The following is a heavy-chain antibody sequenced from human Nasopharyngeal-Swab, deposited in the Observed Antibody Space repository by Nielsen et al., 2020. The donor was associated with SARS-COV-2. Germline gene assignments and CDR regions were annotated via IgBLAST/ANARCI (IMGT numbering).Heavy chain of an antibody. J-gene: IGHJ4*02. CDR2: ISSSSSYI. Sequence: GESLKISCAASGFTFNNYNFNWVRQAPGKGLEWVSSISSSSSYIYYADSVKGRFTISRDNAKNTVFLQMNSLRDEDTGVYYCARVMSGSWYMDYWGQGALVTVSS. CDR1: GFTFNNYN. D-gene: IGHD6-13*01. CDR3: ARVMSGSWYMDY. V-gene: IGHV3-21*01.